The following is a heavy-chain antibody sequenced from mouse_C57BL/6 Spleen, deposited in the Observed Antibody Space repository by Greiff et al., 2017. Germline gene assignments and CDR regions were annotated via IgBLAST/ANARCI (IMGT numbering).Heavy chain of an antibody. D-gene: IGHD4-1*01. CDR1: GFNIKDYY. CDR3: ARRWDEN. V-gene: IGHV14-2*01. Sequence: VQLQQSGAELVKPGASVKLSCTASGFNIKDYYMHWVKQRTEQGLEWIGRFDPEDGETKYAPTFQGKATITADTSSNTAYLQLSSLTSEDTAVYYCARRWDENWGQGTLVTVSA. J-gene: IGHJ3*01. CDR2: FDPEDGET.